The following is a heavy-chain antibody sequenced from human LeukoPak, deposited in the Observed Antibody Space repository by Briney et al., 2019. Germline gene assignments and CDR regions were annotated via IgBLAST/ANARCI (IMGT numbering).Heavy chain of an antibody. J-gene: IGHJ4*02. CDR3: ARDYDSSGYPKVFDY. V-gene: IGHV1-18*01. Sequence: ASVKVSCKASGHTFTSYGISWVRQAPGQGLEWMGWISAYNGNTNYAQKLQGRVTMTTDTSTSTAYMELRSLRSDDTAVYYCARDYDSSGYPKVFDYWGQGTLVTVSS. D-gene: IGHD3-22*01. CDR1: GHTFTSYG. CDR2: ISAYNGNT.